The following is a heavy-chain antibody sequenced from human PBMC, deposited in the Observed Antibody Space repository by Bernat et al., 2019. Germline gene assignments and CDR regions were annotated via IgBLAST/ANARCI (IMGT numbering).Heavy chain of an antibody. CDR1: GGSISSGSYY. D-gene: IGHD3-10*01. Sequence: QVQLQESGPGLVKPSQTPSLTCTVSGGSISSGSYYWSWIRQPAGKGLEWIGRIYTSGSTNYNPSLKSRVTISVDTSKNQFSLKLSSVTAADTAVYYCAREGWFGELYYYYGMDVWGQGTTVTVSS. V-gene: IGHV4-61*02. J-gene: IGHJ6*02. CDR3: AREGWFGELYYYYGMDV. CDR2: IYTSGST.